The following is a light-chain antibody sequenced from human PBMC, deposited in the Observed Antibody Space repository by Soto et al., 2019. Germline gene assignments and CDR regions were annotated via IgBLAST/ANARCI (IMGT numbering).Light chain of an antibody. J-gene: IGKJ3*01. CDR2: DAS. CDR3: LQRDNWPPT. V-gene: IGKV3-11*01. Sequence: EVLLTQSPATLSLSPGERATLSCRASQSVNSYSTWYQHKPGQAPRLLISDASNRATGIPARFSGSGSGTDFALTISSLETEDFAVYYCLQRDNWPPTFGPGTTVDI. CDR1: QSVNSY.